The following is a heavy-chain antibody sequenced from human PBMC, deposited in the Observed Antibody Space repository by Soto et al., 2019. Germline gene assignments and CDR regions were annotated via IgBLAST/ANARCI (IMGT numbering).Heavy chain of an antibody. CDR1: GFTFSSYA. CDR2: FSGSGDGA. Sequence: GGSLRLSCAASGFTFSSYAIGWVRQAPGKGLEWVSSFSGSGDGAYADSVKGRFTISRDNSKNTLYLQMNSLRAEDTAIYFCAKIRNTGYSNFDFWGQGTLVTVSS. V-gene: IGHV3-23*01. D-gene: IGHD2-15*01. CDR3: AKIRNTGYSNFDF. J-gene: IGHJ4*02.